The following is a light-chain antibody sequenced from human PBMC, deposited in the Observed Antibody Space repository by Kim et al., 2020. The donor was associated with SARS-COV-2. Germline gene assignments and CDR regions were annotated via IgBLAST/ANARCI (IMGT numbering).Light chain of an antibody. CDR3: HLWDSSSDHVV. CDR2: YDS. CDR1: NIGEKS. V-gene: IGLV3-21*04. Sequence: APGGKARMTGGGNNIGEKSVHWCQQKPDQAPVLVISYDSDRPSGIPERFSGSNSGNTATLIISRVEGGDEADYYCHLWDSSSDHVVFGGGTQLTV. J-gene: IGLJ2*01.